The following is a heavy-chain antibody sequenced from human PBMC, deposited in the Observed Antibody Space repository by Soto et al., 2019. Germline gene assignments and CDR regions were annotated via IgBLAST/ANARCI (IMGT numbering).Heavy chain of an antibody. CDR3: AKGLLVSGWYYFDY. V-gene: IGHV3-30*18. Sequence: GGSLRLSCAASGFIFSNFGIHWVRQAPGKGLEWVAVISYDGTNIHYSESVKGRFTLSRDNSKNTVSLQMDSLRAEASAIYYCAKGLLVSGWYYFDYWGQGTLVTVSS. CDR1: GFIFSNFG. J-gene: IGHJ4*02. D-gene: IGHD6-19*01. CDR2: ISYDGTNI.